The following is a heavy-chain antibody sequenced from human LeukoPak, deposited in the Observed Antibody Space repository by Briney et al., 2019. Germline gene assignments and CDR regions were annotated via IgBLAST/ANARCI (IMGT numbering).Heavy chain of an antibody. CDR1: GYTFTSYA. D-gene: IGHD3-22*01. CDR2: INTNTGNP. V-gene: IGHV7-4-1*02. J-gene: IGHJ4*02. Sequence: ASVNVSFKASGYTFTSYAMNWVRQAPGQGLEWMGWINTNTGNPTYAQGFTERFVFSLDTSVSTAYLQISSLKAEDTAVYYCARDPLYYYDSSGYYSGLDYWGQGTLVTVSS. CDR3: ARDPLYYYDSSGYYSGLDY.